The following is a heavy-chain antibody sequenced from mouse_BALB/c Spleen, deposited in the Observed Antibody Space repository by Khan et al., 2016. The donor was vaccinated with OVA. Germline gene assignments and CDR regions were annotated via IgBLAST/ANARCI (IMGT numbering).Heavy chain of an antibody. CDR2: MWGDGST. D-gene: IGHD1-1*01. J-gene: IGHJ4*01. CDR1: GFSLTNYG. Sequence: QVQLQQSGPGLVAPSQSLSITCTVSGFSLTNYGVNWVRQPPGKGLEWLGVMWGDGSTNFHSALNSRLIISKDNSQSQAFFVLISMQTDDKATYYCAKITPDYCYMDYWGEGTSVTVSS. V-gene: IGHV2-3*01. CDR3: AKITPDYCYMDY.